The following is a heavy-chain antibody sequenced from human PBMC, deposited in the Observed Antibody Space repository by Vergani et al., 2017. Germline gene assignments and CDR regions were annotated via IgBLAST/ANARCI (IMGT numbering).Heavy chain of an antibody. D-gene: IGHD2-2*01. V-gene: IGHV1-2*02. CDR1: GYTFTDYF. J-gene: IGHJ4*02. Sequence: QVQLVQSGAEVKKPGASVKVSCKASGYTFTDYFMHWVRQAPGQGLEWRGWINPNRGGTNYAQKFQGRVTMTRDTSISTAYMELSNLRSDDTAVYYCASVGTSSKRDYFDYWGQGTLVTVAS. CDR2: INPNRGGT. CDR3: ASVGTSSKRDYFDY.